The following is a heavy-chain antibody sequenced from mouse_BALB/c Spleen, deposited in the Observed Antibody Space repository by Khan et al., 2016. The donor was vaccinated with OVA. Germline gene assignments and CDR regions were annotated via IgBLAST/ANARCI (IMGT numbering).Heavy chain of an antibody. CDR3: SRSEGYDGWFAD. V-gene: IGHV1S136*01. Sequence: VQLQQSGPELVKPGASVKMSCKASGYTFTAYVMQWVKQKPGQGLEWIGYVYPYNDGTKYNEKFKGKATLPSDKSSSTAYLELSSLTSDDSAVYYCSRSEGYDGWFADWGQGTLVTVSA. J-gene: IGHJ3*01. CDR1: GYTFTAYV. CDR2: VYPYNDGT. D-gene: IGHD2-3*01.